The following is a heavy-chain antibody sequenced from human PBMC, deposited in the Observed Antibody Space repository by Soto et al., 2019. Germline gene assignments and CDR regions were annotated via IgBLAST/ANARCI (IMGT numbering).Heavy chain of an antibody. D-gene: IGHD1-26*01. V-gene: IGHV3-23*01. J-gene: IGHJ3*02. CDR2: ISGSGGST. CDR1: GFTFSSYA. Sequence: EVQLLESGGGLVQPGGSLRLSCAASGFTFSSYAMSWVRQAPGKGLEWVSAISGSGGSTYYADSAKGRFTISRDNSKNTLYLQMNSLRAEDTAVYYCARELLPPNDAFDIWGQGTMVTVSS. CDR3: ARELLPPNDAFDI.